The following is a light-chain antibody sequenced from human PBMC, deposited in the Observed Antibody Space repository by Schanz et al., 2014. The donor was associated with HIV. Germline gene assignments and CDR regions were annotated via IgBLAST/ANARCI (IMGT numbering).Light chain of an antibody. J-gene: IGLJ2*01. CDR2: EGS. CDR1: SSDVGSYNL. Sequence: QSVLTQPASVSGSPGQSITISCTGTSSDVGSYNLVSWYQQHPGKAPKLMIYEGSKRPSGVSNRFSGSKSGNTAPLTISGLQAEDEADYYCCSYAGSSFVVFGGGTKLTVL. CDR3: CSYAGSSFVV. V-gene: IGLV2-23*01.